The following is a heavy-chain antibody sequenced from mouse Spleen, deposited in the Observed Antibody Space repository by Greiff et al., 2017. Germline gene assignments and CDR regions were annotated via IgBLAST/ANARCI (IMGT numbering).Heavy chain of an antibody. J-gene: IGHJ4*01. CDR2: INPSSGYT. V-gene: IGHV1-7*01. CDR1: GYTFTSYW. CDR3: ARSTTVVARAMDY. D-gene: IGHD1-1*01. Sequence: QVQLQQSGAELAKPGASVKLSCKASGYTFTSYWMHWVKQRPGQGLEWIGYINPSSGYTKYNQKFKDKATLTADKSSSTAYMQLSSLTYEDSAVYYCARSTTVVARAMDYWGQGTSVTVSS.